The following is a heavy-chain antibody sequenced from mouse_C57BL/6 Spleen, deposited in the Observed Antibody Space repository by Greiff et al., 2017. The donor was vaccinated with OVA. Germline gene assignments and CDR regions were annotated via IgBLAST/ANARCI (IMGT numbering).Heavy chain of an antibody. CDR2: IDPETGGT. J-gene: IGHJ4*01. D-gene: IGHD1-1*01. CDR1: GYTFTDYE. CDR3: TGGSSYGAMDY. V-gene: IGHV1-15*01. Sequence: VKLMESGAELVRPGASVTLSCKASGYTFTDYEMHWVKQTPVHGLEWIGAIDPETGGTAYNQKFKGKAILTADKSSSTAYMELRSLTSEDSAVYYCTGGSSYGAMDYWGQGTSVTVSS.